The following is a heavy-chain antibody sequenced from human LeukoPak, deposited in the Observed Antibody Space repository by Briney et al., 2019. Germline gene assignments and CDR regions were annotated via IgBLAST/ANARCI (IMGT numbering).Heavy chain of an antibody. CDR2: INPNSGGT. J-gene: IGHJ5*02. V-gene: IGHV1-2*02. D-gene: IGHD3-10*01. CDR3: ARDGYELLWFGELLYNNNWFDP. CDR1: GYTFTGYY. Sequence: ASVKVSCKASGYTFTGYYMHWVRQAPGQGLEWMGWINPNSGGTNYAQKFRGRVTMTRDTSISTAYMELSRLRSDDTAVYYCARDGYELLWFGELLYNNNWFDPWGQGTLVTVSS.